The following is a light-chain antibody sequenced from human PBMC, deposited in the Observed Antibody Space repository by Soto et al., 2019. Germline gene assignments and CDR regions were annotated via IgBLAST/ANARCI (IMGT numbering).Light chain of an antibody. CDR3: QYLNGVPTIT. Sequence: DIHLTQSPSILSASVGDRVTLTCRASQDVSDFLAWYQHAPGKAPNLLIYGGYTLQSGVPSRFSGGGSGTEFSLTITGLQPEDSATYCQYLNGVPTITFGQGTRLEIK. CDR2: GGY. V-gene: IGKV1-9*01. CDR1: QDVSDF. J-gene: IGKJ5*01.